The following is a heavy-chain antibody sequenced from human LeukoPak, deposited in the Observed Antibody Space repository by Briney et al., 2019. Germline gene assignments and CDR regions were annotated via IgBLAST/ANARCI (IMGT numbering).Heavy chain of an antibody. CDR3: ARDQRWLRILDY. Sequence: SETLSLTCTVSGGSISSGDYYWSWIRQPPGKGLEWIGYIYYSGSTYYNPSLKSRVTISVDTSKNQFSLKLSSVTAADTAVYYCARDQRWLRILDYWGQGTLVTVSS. CDR1: GGSISSGDYY. V-gene: IGHV4-30-4*01. J-gene: IGHJ4*02. D-gene: IGHD5-12*01. CDR2: IYYSGST.